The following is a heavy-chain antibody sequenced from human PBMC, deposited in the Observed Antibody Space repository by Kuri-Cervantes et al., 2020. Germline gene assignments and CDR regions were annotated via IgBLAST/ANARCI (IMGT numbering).Heavy chain of an antibody. D-gene: IGHD3-22*01. CDR1: GFTFSYHA. CDR2: MSYDGTNK. CDR3: ARGSSGYYSPLDY. Sequence: GESLKISCAASGFTFSYHAMHWVRQAPGKGLEWVVVMSYDGTNKYYADSVKGRFAISRDNSKSTLYLQMNSLRPEDTAVYYCARGSSGYYSPLDYWGQGTLVTVSS. J-gene: IGHJ4*02. V-gene: IGHV3-30*09.